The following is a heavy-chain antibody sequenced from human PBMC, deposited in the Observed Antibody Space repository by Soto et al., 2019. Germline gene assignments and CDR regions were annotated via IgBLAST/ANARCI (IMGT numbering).Heavy chain of an antibody. J-gene: IGHJ5*01. CDR1: VFTFITYD. CDR2: ITTGSDYV. V-gene: IGHV3-21*01. D-gene: IGHD3-10*01. Sequence: WWSLRLACAASVFTFITYDMQWVRQAPGQGLEWVSSITTGSDYVYYADSVKGRFSISRDNAKNSLYLQMYSLRAEDTAVYHCVRAGTTLWLRKNWLDSWGQGALVTVSS. CDR3: VRAGTTLWLRKNWLDS.